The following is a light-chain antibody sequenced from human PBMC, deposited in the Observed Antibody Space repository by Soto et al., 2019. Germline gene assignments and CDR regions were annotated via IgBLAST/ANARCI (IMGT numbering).Light chain of an antibody. CDR2: DAS. CDR1: QSISSW. CDR3: QKHYSAPLT. V-gene: IGKV1-5*01. Sequence: DIQITQSPSTLSASVGDRSTITCLASQSISSWLAWYQQKPGKAPKLLIYDASSLESGVPSRFNGSGSGTDFTLTISSLQPEDVATYYCQKHYSAPLTVGEGTKVDIK. J-gene: IGKJ4*01.